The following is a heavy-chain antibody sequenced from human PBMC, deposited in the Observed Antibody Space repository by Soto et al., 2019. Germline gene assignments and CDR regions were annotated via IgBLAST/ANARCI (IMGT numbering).Heavy chain of an antibody. D-gene: IGHD5-18*01. CDR1: GFTFSSYA. V-gene: IGHV3-23*01. J-gene: IGHJ4*02. CDR3: AKLSGYSYGPTGTYYFDY. CDR2: ISGSGGST. Sequence: GGSLRLSCAASGFTFSSYAMSWVRQAPGKGLEWVSAISGSGGSTYYADSVKGRFTISRDNSKNTLYLQMNSLRAEDTAVYYCAKLSGYSYGPTGTYYFDYWGQGTLVTVSS.